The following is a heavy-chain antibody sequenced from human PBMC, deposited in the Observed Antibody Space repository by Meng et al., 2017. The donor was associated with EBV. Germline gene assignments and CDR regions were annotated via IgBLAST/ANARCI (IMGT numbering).Heavy chain of an antibody. J-gene: IGHJ4*02. CDR1: GYTFTGYY. CDR3: ASGNFTDH. CDR2: INPTSGGT. D-gene: IGHD3-3*01. Sequence: QVQLVQSGAEVKKPXXSVKVSCKASGYTFTGYYLHWVRQSPGQGLEWMGRINPTSGGTNYVQKFQGRVTMTRDTSISTAYMELTGLRSGDTAVYYCASGNFTDHWGQGPLVTVSS. V-gene: IGHV1-2*06.